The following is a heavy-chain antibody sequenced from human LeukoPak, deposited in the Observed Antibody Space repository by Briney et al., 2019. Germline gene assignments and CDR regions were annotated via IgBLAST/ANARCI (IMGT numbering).Heavy chain of an antibody. CDR2: IGTAGDT. D-gene: IGHD2/OR15-2a*01. V-gene: IGHV3-13*04. J-gene: IGHJ6*02. Sequence: GGSLRLSCAAAGFTFSSYDMHWVRQATGKGLEWVSAIGTAGDTYYPGSVKGRFTISRENAKNSLYLQMNSLRAGDTAVYYCARAGEFYSIDVWGQGTTVTVSS. CDR3: ARAGEFYSIDV. CDR1: GFTFSSYD.